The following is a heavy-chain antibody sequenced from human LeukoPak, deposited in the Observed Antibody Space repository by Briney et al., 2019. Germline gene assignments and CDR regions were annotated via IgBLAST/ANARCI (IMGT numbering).Heavy chain of an antibody. Sequence: PGGSLRLSCAASGFTLGSYAVHWVRQAPGKGLEYVSGITSIGPHYGNSVKGRFTISRDNSKNTLNLQMGSLRPDDTAVYYCARVLLRGFGMDVCGQGTTVTVSS. D-gene: IGHD3-16*01. J-gene: IGHJ6*02. CDR2: ITSIGP. CDR1: GFTLGSYA. CDR3: ARVLLRGFGMDV. V-gene: IGHV3-64*01.